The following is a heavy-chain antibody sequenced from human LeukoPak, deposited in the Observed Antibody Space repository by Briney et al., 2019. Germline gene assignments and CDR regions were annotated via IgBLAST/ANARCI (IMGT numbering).Heavy chain of an antibody. V-gene: IGHV1-18*01. D-gene: IGHD3-9*01. J-gene: IGHJ4*02. CDR1: GYTFTSYG. CDR3: ARDRDNYDILTGLDY. Sequence: ASVKVSCKASGYTFTSYGISWVRQAPGQGLEWMGWISAYNGNTNYAQKLQGRVTMTTGTSTSTAYMELRSLRSDDTAVYYCARDRDNYDILTGLDYWGQGTLVTVSS. CDR2: ISAYNGNT.